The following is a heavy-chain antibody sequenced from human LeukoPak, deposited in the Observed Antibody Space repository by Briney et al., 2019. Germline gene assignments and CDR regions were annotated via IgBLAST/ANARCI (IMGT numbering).Heavy chain of an antibody. J-gene: IGHJ4*02. D-gene: IGHD3-3*01. V-gene: IGHV3-23*01. CDR3: AKSARITIFGMIRD. CDR2: ISGSGGST. Sequence: PGGSLRLSCAASGFTFSSYAMSWVRQAPGKGLEWVSAISGSGGSTYYADSVKGRFTISRDNSKNTLYLQMNSLRAEDTAVYFCAKSARITIFGMIRDWGQGTLVTVSS. CDR1: GFTFSSYA.